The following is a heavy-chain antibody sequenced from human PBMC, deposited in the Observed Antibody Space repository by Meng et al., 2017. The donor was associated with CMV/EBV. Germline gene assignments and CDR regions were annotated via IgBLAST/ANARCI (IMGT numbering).Heavy chain of an antibody. Sequence: GESLKISCAASGFTFSGSSMHWVRQASGKGLEWVGRIRSKANSYATAYAASVKGRFTISRDDSKNTAYLKMNSLKTEDTAVYYCTTRLMSRGGFIDYWGQGTLVTVSS. D-gene: IGHD3-16*01. CDR2: IRSKANSYAT. CDR1: GFTFSGSS. V-gene: IGHV3-73*01. CDR3: TTRLMSRGGFIDY. J-gene: IGHJ4*02.